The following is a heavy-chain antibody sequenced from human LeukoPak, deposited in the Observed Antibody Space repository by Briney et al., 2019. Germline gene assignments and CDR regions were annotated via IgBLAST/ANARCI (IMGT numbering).Heavy chain of an antibody. V-gene: IGHV1-8*03. CDR2: MNPNSGNT. J-gene: IGHJ5*02. Sequence: ASVKVSCKASGYTFTSYDINWVRQATGQGLEWMGWMNPNSGNTGYAQKFQGRVTITRNTSISTAYMELSSLRSEDTAVYYCARVPILLSGWNYFWWFDPWGQGTLVTVSS. CDR1: GYTFTSYD. D-gene: IGHD1-7*01. CDR3: ARVPILLSGWNYFWWFDP.